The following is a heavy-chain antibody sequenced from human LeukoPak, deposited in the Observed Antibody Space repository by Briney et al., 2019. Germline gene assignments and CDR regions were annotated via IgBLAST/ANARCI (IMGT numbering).Heavy chain of an antibody. CDR2: IYHSGST. J-gene: IGHJ1*01. Sequence: SESLSLTCSVSVSSISSSDGWSRVRQPPGKGLEWIGEIYHSGSTNYNPSLKSRVTISVDKSKNQFSLKLSSVTAADTAVYYCARDLYSGSYGFQHWGQGTLVTVSS. V-gene: IGHV4-4*02. CDR1: VSSISSSDG. CDR3: ARDLYSGSYGFQH. D-gene: IGHD1-26*01.